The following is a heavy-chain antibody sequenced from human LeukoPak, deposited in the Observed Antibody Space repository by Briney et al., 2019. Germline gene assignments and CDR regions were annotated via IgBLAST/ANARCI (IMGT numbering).Heavy chain of an antibody. D-gene: IGHD3-22*01. Sequence: ASVKVSCKASGGTFISYAISWVRQAPGQGLEWMGGIIPIFGTANYAQKFQGRVTITADESTSTAYMELSSLRSEDTAVYYCARILLKPRTYYYDSSGYITNYGMDVWGQGTTVTVSS. CDR1: GGTFISYA. CDR3: ARILLKPRTYYYDSSGYITNYGMDV. J-gene: IGHJ6*02. V-gene: IGHV1-69*13. CDR2: IIPIFGTA.